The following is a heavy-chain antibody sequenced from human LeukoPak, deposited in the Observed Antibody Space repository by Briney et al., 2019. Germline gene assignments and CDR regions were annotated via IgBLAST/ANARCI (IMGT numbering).Heavy chain of an antibody. J-gene: IGHJ4*02. CDR3: VKDLVVATDY. CDR2: ISSNGGST. CDR1: GFTFSSYA. Sequence: WGSLTLSCSASGFTFSSYAMYWVRQAPGKGLEYVSAISSNGGSTYYADSVMGRFTISRDNSKNTLYLQMSSLRAEDTAVYYCVKDLVVATDYWGQGTLLTVST. V-gene: IGHV3-64D*09. D-gene: IGHD1-26*01.